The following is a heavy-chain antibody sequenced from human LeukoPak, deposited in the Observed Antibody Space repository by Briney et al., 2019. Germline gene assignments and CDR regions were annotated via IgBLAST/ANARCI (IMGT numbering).Heavy chain of an antibody. D-gene: IGHD7-27*01. V-gene: IGHV3-30-3*01. CDR2: ISYDESNK. Sequence: PGGSLRLSCAASGFAFSSYATYWVRQAPGKGLEWVAVISYDESNKYYADSVKGRFTISRDNSKNTLYLQMNSLRAEDAAIYYCATIGDRRTGELYRIDYWGQGTLVTVSS. CDR1: GFAFSSYA. CDR3: ATIGDRRTGELYRIDY. J-gene: IGHJ4*02.